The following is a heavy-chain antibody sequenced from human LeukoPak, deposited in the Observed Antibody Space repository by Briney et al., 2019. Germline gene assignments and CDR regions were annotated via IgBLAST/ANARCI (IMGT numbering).Heavy chain of an antibody. J-gene: IGHJ6*03. CDR1: GGSICYYY. D-gene: IGHD2-2*01. CDR3: ARTTEGYCRSTSCYGFYYSYYMDV. Sequence: SETLSLTCTVSGGSICYYYWSWIRQPPGKGLEWIGYIYYSGSTNYNPSLKSRVTISVATSKNQFSLKLNSVTAADTAVYYCARTTEGYCRSTSCYGFYYSYYMDVWGKGTTVTISS. CDR2: IYYSGST. V-gene: IGHV4-59*01.